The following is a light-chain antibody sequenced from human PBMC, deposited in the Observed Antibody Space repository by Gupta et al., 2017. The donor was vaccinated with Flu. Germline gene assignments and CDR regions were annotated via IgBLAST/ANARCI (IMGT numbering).Light chain of an antibody. J-gene: IGLJ3*02. V-gene: IGLV2-11*01. CDR3: CSYAGAYTWV. CDR1: SDNIGAYDS. CDR2: DVN. Sequence: QSALTQPRSVSGSPGRSVTMSCTGASDNIGAYDSVSWYQQRPGKAPELIISDVNKRPAGVTHRFSASKSGNTASLTISGPQPEDEADYFCCSYAGAYTWVFGAGTRLTVL.